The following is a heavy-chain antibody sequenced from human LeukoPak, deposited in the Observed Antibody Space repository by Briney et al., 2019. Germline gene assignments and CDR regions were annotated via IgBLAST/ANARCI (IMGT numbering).Heavy chain of an antibody. Sequence: GGSLRLSCAASGFTFSSYAMSLVRQAPGKGLEWVSAISGSGGSTYYADSVKGRFTISRDNSKNTLYLQMNSLRAEDTAVYYCAKAMVRGVIILHYFDYWGQGTLVTVSS. CDR3: AKAMVRGVIILHYFDY. J-gene: IGHJ4*02. CDR2: ISGSGGST. CDR1: GFTFSSYA. D-gene: IGHD3-10*01. V-gene: IGHV3-23*01.